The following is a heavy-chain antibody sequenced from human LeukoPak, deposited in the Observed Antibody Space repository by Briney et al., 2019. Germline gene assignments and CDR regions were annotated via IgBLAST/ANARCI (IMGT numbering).Heavy chain of an antibody. Sequence: ASVKVSCKASGYTFTTYGISWVRQAPGQGLEWMGWINSYNGNTNYAQKFQGRVTMTTDTSTSTAYMELRSLRSADTAVYYCARVGGGSSGYYQDAFDIWGQGTMVTVSS. D-gene: IGHD3-22*01. J-gene: IGHJ3*02. CDR3: ARVGGGSSGYYQDAFDI. V-gene: IGHV1-18*01. CDR1: GYTFTTYG. CDR2: INSYNGNT.